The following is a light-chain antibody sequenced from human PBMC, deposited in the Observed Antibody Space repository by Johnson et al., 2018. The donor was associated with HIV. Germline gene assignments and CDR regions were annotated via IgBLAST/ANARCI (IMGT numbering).Light chain of an antibody. CDR3: GTWDSSLSAHYV. CDR2: ENN. V-gene: IGLV1-51*02. Sequence: QSMLTQPPSVSAAPGQKVTISCSGSSSNIGNNYVSWYQQLPGTAPKLLIYENNKRPSGIPDRFSCSKSGTSATLGISGLQTGDEADYYCGTWDSSLSAHYVFGTGTKITVL. J-gene: IGLJ1*01. CDR1: SSNIGNNY.